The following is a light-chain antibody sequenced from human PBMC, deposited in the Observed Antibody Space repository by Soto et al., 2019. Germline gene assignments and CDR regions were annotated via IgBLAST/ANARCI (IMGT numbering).Light chain of an antibody. J-gene: IGLJ1*01. Sequence: SYELTQPLSVSVALGQTARITCGGNNIGSKNVHWYQQKPGQAPVLVMYRDSNRPSGIPERFSGSNSGDTATLTIRRAQAGDEADYYCQVWDSSSYVFGTGTKLTVL. V-gene: IGLV3-9*01. CDR1: NIGSKN. CDR3: QVWDSSSYV. CDR2: RDS.